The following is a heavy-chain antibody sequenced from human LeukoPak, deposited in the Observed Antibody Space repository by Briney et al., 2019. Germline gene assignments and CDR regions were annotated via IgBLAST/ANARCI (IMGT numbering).Heavy chain of an antibody. J-gene: IGHJ5*02. D-gene: IGHD4-17*01. CDR3: ARAGYGDYVSTSVDWFDP. Sequence: KFQGRVTITRDTSASTAYMELSGLRSEDTAVYYCARAGYGDYVSTSVDWFDPWGQGTLVTVSS. V-gene: IGHV1-3*01.